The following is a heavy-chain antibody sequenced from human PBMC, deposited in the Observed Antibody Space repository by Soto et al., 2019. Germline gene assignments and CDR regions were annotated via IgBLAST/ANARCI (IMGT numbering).Heavy chain of an antibody. CDR1: GFSLSTSGVG. Sequence: SGPTLVNPTQTLTLTCTFSGFSLSTSGVGVGWIRQPPGKALEWLALIYWDDDKGYSPSLKSRLTITKDTSKNQVVLTMTNMDPVDTATYYCAHTQTYVSGSYLLYYGMDVWGQGTTVTVSS. V-gene: IGHV2-5*02. CDR3: AHTQTYVSGSYLLYYGMDV. CDR2: IYWDDDK. J-gene: IGHJ6*02. D-gene: IGHD3-10*01.